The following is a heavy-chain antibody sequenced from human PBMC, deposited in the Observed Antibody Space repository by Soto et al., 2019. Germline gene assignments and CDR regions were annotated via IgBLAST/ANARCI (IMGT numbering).Heavy chain of an antibody. J-gene: IGHJ6*02. CDR1: GYSVTSSDYY. CDR3: APLSVSLSGPYGIHV. CDR2: MFYSGLT. V-gene: IGHV4-39*01. Sequence: PSETLSLTCSLPGYSVTSSDYYWAWIRQPPGKGLEWIGSMFYSGLTYYNPSLKSRVTLSVDTSKNQFSVRLNSVTAADTAVYYCAPLSVSLSGPYGIHVWGQGTPVTVSS. D-gene: IGHD2-15*01.